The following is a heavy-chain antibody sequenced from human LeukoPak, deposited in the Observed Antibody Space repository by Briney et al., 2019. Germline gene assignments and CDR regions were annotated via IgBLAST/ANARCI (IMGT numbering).Heavy chain of an antibody. V-gene: IGHV1-46*01. CDR2: INPSGGST. CDR3: AGQQLVSLYFDY. CDR1: GYTFTSYY. D-gene: IGHD6-13*01. Sequence: VASVKVSCKASGYTFTSYYMHWVRQAPGQGLEWMGIINPSGGSTSYAQKFQGRVTMTRDTSTSTVYMELSSLRSGDTAVYYCAGQQLVSLYFDYWGQGTLVTVSS. J-gene: IGHJ4*02.